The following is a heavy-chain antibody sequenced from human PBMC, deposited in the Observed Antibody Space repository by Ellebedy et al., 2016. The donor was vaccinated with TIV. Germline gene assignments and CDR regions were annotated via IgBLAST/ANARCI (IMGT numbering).Heavy chain of an antibody. Sequence: GESLKISCAASGFTFSDYYMTWIRQAPGKGLEWVSYFSSSGSTIYYADSVKGRFTISRDNAKNSLYLQMNSLRAEDTAVYHCAMCARLGVGKYWGQGTLVTVSS. CDR3: AMCARLGVGKY. J-gene: IGHJ4*02. D-gene: IGHD1-26*01. CDR2: FSSSGSTI. CDR1: GFTFSDYY. V-gene: IGHV3-11*01.